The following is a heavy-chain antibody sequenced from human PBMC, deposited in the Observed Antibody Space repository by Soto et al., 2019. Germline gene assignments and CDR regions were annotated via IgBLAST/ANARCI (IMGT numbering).Heavy chain of an antibody. V-gene: IGHV1-24*01. CDR3: ATDTVTGSWELLA. CDR1: GYTLTEFS. Sequence: ASVKVSCKVSGYTLTEFSMHWLRLAPGKGLEWMGGFDPEDGETIYAQKFQGRVTMTEDTSTDTAYMELSSLRSEDTAVYYCATDTVTGSWELLAWGQGTLVTVSS. J-gene: IGHJ5*02. CDR2: FDPEDGET. D-gene: IGHD1-26*01.